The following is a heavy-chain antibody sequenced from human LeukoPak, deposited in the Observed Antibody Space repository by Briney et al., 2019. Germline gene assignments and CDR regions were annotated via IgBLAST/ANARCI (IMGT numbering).Heavy chain of an antibody. V-gene: IGHV3-64*01. CDR1: GFSCSSYT. Sequence: QGGAFLLLCCVSSGFSCSSYTICWVRQAPGEGLEYVSAITSNGRCTYYANSMKCRVTISRDNSKNTRYLQMGSLRAEDMAVYYCARVVGGATLTNYSFDPKDVWGQGTTVPVTS. CDR3: ARVVGGATLTNYSFDPKDV. J-gene: IGHJ6*02. D-gene: IGHD1-26*01. CDR2: ITSNGRCT.